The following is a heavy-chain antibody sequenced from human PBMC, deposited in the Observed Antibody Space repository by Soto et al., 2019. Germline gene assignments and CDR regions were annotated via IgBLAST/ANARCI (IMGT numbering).Heavy chain of an antibody. CDR3: ARTVWGRSQGFDY. V-gene: IGHV1-2*02. J-gene: IGHJ4*01. CDR1: GFNFAGYF. CDR2: INPNSGAT. Sequence: ASVKVACKTSGFNFAGYFLHWVRQAPGQGLEWMGWINPNSGATKDAQKFQGRVTMTWDTSISTGYMELVSLRFDDTAVYYCARTVWGRSQGFDYWGYGTRVNV. D-gene: IGHD3-16*01.